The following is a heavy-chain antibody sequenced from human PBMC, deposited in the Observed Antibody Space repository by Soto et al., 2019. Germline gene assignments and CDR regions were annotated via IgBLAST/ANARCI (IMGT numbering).Heavy chain of an antibody. Sequence: ASVKVSCKASGYTFTGYYMHWVRQAPGQGLGWMGWINPNSGGTNYAQKFQGWVTMTRDTSISTAYMELSRLRSDDTAVYYCARDRIAVADPYYYGMDVWGQGTTVTVSS. D-gene: IGHD6-19*01. V-gene: IGHV1-2*04. CDR2: INPNSGGT. J-gene: IGHJ6*02. CDR1: GYTFTGYY. CDR3: ARDRIAVADPYYYGMDV.